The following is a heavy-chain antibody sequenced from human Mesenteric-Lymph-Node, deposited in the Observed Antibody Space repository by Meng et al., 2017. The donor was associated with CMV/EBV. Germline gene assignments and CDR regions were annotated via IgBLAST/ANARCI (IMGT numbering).Heavy chain of an antibody. CDR2: IYYSGST. Sequence: SETLSLTCTVSGGSISNYYWSWIRQPPGKGLEWIGYIYYSGSTKYNPSLESRVTISVDTSKNQFSLKLTFVTAADTAVYYCARWSKVYDSNTGVDPWGQGTLVTVSS. CDR1: GGSISNYY. J-gene: IGHJ5*02. CDR3: ARWSKVYDSNTGVDP. V-gene: IGHV4-59*01. D-gene: IGHD2-8*01.